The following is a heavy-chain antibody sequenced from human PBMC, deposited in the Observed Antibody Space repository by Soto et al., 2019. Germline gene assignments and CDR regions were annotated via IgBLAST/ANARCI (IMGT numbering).Heavy chain of an antibody. J-gene: IGHJ4*02. CDR2: INPSGGST. CDR1: GYTFTSYY. V-gene: IGHV1-46*01. D-gene: IGHD3-22*01. CDR3: ARDLHYYDSSGYHYHYFDY. Sequence: ASVKVSCKASGYTFTSYYMHWVRQAPGQGLEWMGKINPSGGSTSYAQKFQGRVTMTRDTSTSTVYMELSSLRSEDTAVYYCARDLHYYDSSGYHYHYFDYWGQGTLVTVSS.